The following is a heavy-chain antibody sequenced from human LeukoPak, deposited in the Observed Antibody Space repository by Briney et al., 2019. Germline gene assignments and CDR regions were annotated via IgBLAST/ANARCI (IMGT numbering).Heavy chain of an antibody. CDR1: GGSISSSSYY. Sequence: PSETLSLTCTVSGGSISSSSYYWGWIRQPPGKGLEWIGSLYHSGSAYYSPSLQSRVTISLDTSNNELSLRLSSVTAADTAIYYCARQNIVVVVAATPGAFDIWGQGTLVTVSS. CDR2: LYHSGSA. CDR3: ARQNIVVVVAATPGAFDI. D-gene: IGHD2-15*01. V-gene: IGHV4-39*01. J-gene: IGHJ3*02.